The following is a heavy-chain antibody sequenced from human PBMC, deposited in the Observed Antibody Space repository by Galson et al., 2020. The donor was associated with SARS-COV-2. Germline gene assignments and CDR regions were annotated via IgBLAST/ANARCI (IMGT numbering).Heavy chain of an antibody. V-gene: IGHV3-43*01. Sequence: GGSLRLSCAASGFNFDDYTMQWVRQAPGKGLEWVSFINWDGGSTYYADSVKGRFTISRDSSKNSLYLQMNSLRTEDTALYYCVKGDGADFIFDYWGQGTLVTVSS. CDR2: INWDGGST. CDR3: VKGDGADFIFDY. D-gene: IGHD2-21*01. CDR1: GFNFDDYT. J-gene: IGHJ4*02.